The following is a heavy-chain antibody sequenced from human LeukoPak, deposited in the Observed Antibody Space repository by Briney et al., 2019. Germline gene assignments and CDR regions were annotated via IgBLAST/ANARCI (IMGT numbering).Heavy chain of an antibody. Sequence: GGSLRLSCAASGFTFSSYAMSWVRQAPGKGLEWVSHISSSGSIVYYADSVKGRFTVSRDNAKNSLYLQMNSLRAEDTAIYYCARDSSGWYHWFDPWGQGTLVTVSS. D-gene: IGHD6-19*01. CDR1: GFTFSSYA. CDR2: ISSSGSIV. J-gene: IGHJ5*02. V-gene: IGHV3-48*03. CDR3: ARDSSGWYHWFDP.